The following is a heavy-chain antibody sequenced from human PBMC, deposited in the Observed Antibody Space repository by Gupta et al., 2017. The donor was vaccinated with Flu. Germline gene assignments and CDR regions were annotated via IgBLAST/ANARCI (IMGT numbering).Heavy chain of an antibody. V-gene: IGHV3-72*01. J-gene: IGHJ4*02. Sequence: EVQLVESGGGLVQPGGSLSLSCAASGFTLSDYYMDWVRQAPGKGLEWIARSRNKANGYTTEYAASVKGRFTISRDDSKDSLILQMDSLKTEDTAVYYCTILPTQWRAPNCWGQGTLVTVSS. D-gene: IGHD6-19*01. CDR2: SRNKANGYTT. CDR3: TILPTQWRAPNC. CDR1: GFTLSDYY.